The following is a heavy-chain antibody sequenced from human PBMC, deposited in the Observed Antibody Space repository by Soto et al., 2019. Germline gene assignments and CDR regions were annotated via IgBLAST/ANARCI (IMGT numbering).Heavy chain of an antibody. CDR1: GFTFSSYE. J-gene: IGHJ4*02. CDR3: ARDLVAAAADY. CDR2: ISSSGGST. D-gene: IGHD6-25*01. V-gene: IGHV3-48*03. Sequence: EVQLVESGGALVQPGGSLRLSCAASGFTFSSYEMNWVRQAPGKGLEWVSYISSSGGSTYYADSVKGRFTISRDNAKNSVYLQMYSLRAEDTAVYYCARDLVAAAADYWGQGTLVNVSS.